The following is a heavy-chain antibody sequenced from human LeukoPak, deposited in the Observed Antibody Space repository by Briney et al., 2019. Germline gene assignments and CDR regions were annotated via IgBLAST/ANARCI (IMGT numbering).Heavy chain of an antibody. CDR2: ITPNGDIT. D-gene: IGHD4-11*01. J-gene: IGHJ3*01. CDR1: QFTLSTYG. V-gene: IGHV3-23*01. CDR3: AKDGYDYTSRDNDGLHT. Sequence: QPGGSLRLSCAASQFTLSTYGMSWVRQAPGKGLEWVSAITPNGDITHYADSVRGRFTISRDNSKNTLYLQMNTLGAEDTALYYCAKDGYDYTSRDNDGLHTWGQGTMVTVSS.